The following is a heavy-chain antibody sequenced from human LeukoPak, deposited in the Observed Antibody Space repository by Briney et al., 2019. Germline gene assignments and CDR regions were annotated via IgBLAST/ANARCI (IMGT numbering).Heavy chain of an antibody. CDR1: GFTFSSYA. Sequence: GGSLRLSCAASGFTFSSYAMHWVRQAPGKGLEWVAVISYDGSNKYYADSVKGRFTISRDNSKNTLYLQMNSLRAEDTAVYYCARDRSGRNRPYYFDYWGQGTLVTVSS. J-gene: IGHJ4*02. D-gene: IGHD1-26*01. V-gene: IGHV3-30-3*01. CDR2: ISYDGSNK. CDR3: ARDRSGRNRPYYFDY.